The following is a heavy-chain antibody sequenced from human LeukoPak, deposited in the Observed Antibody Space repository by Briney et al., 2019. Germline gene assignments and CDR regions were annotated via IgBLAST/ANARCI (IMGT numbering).Heavy chain of an antibody. CDR1: GGSISSGGYY. V-gene: IGHV4-31*03. CDR3: AREGINKYYFDY. D-gene: IGHD2/OR15-2a*01. Sequence: SQTLSLTCTVSGGSISSGGYYWSWIRQHPGKGLEWIGYIYYSGSTYYNPSLKSRVTISLDTSKNQFSLKLSSVTAADTAVYYCAREGINKYYFDYWGQGTLVTVSS. J-gene: IGHJ4*02. CDR2: IYYSGST.